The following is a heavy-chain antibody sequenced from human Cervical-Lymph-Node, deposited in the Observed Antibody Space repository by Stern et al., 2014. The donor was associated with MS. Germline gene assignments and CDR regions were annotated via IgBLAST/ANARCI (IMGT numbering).Heavy chain of an antibody. CDR2: VWYGGSTA. V-gene: IGHV3-33*01. D-gene: IGHD5-24*01. Sequence: DQLVESGGGVVQPGTSLRLSCAASGFTFRRYGMHWVRQAPGQGLEWVALVWYGGSTAYYRNSVKGRFTISRDNSNNTLFLQMNSLTAEDTAVYYCARGHIPYAYNYLFDYWGQGTLVTVSS. J-gene: IGHJ4*02. CDR3: ARGHIPYAYNYLFDY. CDR1: GFTFRRYG.